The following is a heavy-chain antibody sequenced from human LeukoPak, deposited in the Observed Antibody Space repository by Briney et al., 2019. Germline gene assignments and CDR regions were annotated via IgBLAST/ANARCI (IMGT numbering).Heavy chain of an antibody. D-gene: IGHD3-22*01. CDR1: GGSISSYY. J-gene: IGHJ4*02. Sequence: SETLSLTCTVSGGSISSYYWSWIRQPPGKGLEWIGYIYCSGSTNYNPSLKSRVTISVDTSKNQFSLKLSPVTAADTAVYYCARSSPPFYYDSSGYSFDYWGQGTLVTVSS. CDR3: ARSSPPFYYDSSGYSFDY. CDR2: IYCSGST. V-gene: IGHV4-59*01.